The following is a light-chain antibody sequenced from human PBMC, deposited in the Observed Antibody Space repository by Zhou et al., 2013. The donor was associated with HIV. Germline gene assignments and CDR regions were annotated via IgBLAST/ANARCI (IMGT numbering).Light chain of an antibody. J-gene: IGKJ5*01. CDR3: QQYDSSPPIT. Sequence: EIVMTQSPATLSVSPGERATLSCRASQSVSSALAWYQQKTGQAPRLLIYGTSTRATGVPARFSGSGSGTEFTLTISSLQSEDFAMYYCQQYDSSPPITFGQGTRLEIK. CDR2: GTS. CDR1: QSVSSA. V-gene: IGKV3-15*01.